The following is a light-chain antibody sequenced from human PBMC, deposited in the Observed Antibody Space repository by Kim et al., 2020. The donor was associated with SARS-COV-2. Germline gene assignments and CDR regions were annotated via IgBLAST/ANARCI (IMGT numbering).Light chain of an antibody. Sequence: EIVMTQSPATLSMSPGETATLSCRASQSVTTYLAWYQLKPGRAPTLLIHGASTRATGIPPRFSGSGSGTDFTLTITSLQSEDFALYYWHRKYDWGPGDTCGRGTKLEI. V-gene: IGKV3-15*01. J-gene: IGKJ2*01. CDR3: HRKYDWGPGDT. CDR1: QSVTTY. CDR2: GAS.